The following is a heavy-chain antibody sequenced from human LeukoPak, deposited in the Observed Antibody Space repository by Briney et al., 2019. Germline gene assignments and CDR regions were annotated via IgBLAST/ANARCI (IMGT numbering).Heavy chain of an antibody. Sequence: GGSLRLSCAASGFTFSDYYMSWIRQAPGKGLEWVSYISSSGGTIYYADSVKGRFTISRDNAKNSLYLQMNSLRAEDTAVYYCARDTYYYDSSGYYSDAFDIWGQGTMVTVSS. J-gene: IGHJ3*02. V-gene: IGHV3-11*01. CDR1: GFTFSDYY. CDR2: ISSSGGTI. CDR3: ARDTYYYDSSGYYSDAFDI. D-gene: IGHD3-22*01.